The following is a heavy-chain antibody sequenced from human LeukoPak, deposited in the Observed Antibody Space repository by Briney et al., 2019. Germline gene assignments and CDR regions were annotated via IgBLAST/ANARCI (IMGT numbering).Heavy chain of an antibody. Sequence: SSGTLSLTCTVSGGSISSSSYYWGWIRQPPGKGLEWIGSIYYSGSTYYNPSLKSRVTISVDTSKNQFSLKLSSVTAADTAVYYCASPGRVTHFDYWGQGTLVTVSS. J-gene: IGHJ4*02. D-gene: IGHD2-21*02. CDR2: IYYSGST. V-gene: IGHV4-39*01. CDR1: GGSISSSSYY. CDR3: ASPGRVTHFDY.